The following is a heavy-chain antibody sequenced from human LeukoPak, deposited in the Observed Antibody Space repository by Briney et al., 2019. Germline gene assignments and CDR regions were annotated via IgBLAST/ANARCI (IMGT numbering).Heavy chain of an antibody. J-gene: IGHJ5*02. CDR2: IYYSGST. CDR1: GGSISSDY. CDR3: ARTRNRGWFDP. Sequence: SETLSLTCTVSGGSISSDYWSWIRQPPGKGLEWIGYIYYSGSTNYNPSLKSRVTISEDTSKNQFSLKLSSVTAADTAVYYCARTRNRGWFDPWGQGTLVTVSS. V-gene: IGHV4-59*08. D-gene: IGHD2/OR15-2a*01.